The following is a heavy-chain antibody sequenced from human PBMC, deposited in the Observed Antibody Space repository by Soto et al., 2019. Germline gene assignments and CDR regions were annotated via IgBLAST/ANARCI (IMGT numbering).Heavy chain of an antibody. Sequence: PGGSLRLSCAASGFTFSSYWMHWVRQAPGKGLVWVSRINSDGSSTSYADSVKGRFTISRDNAKNTLYLQMNSLRAEDTAVYYCARARLGYCSSTSCYQDWFDPWGQGTLVTSPQ. CDR2: INSDGSST. D-gene: IGHD2-2*01. V-gene: IGHV3-74*01. CDR3: ARARLGYCSSTSCYQDWFDP. CDR1: GFTFSSYW. J-gene: IGHJ5*02.